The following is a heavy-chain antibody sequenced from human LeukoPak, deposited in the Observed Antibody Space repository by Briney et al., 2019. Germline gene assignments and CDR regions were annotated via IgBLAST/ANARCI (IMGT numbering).Heavy chain of an antibody. CDR3: ARGLAARGRYGMYFDY. J-gene: IGHJ4*02. Sequence: SETLSLTCAVYGGSFSGYYWSWIRQPPGKGLEWIGEINNSGSTNYNPSLKSRVTISVDTSKNQFSLKLSSVTAADTAVYYCARGLAARGRYGMYFDYWGQGTLVTVSS. CDR2: INNSGST. V-gene: IGHV4-34*01. CDR1: GGSFSGYY. D-gene: IGHD4-17*01.